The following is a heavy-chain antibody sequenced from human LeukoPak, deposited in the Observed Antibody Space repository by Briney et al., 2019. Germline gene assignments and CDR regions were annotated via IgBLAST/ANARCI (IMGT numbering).Heavy chain of an antibody. Sequence: PGRSLRLSCAASGFTFDDYAMHWVRQAPGKGLEWVSGISWNSGSIGYADSVKGRFTISRDNAKNSLYLQMNSLRAEDTALYYCAKAGLPPRAFDIWGQGTMVTVSS. CDR2: ISWNSGSI. J-gene: IGHJ3*02. CDR3: AKAGLPPRAFDI. CDR1: GFTFDDYA. V-gene: IGHV3-9*01. D-gene: IGHD2-15*01.